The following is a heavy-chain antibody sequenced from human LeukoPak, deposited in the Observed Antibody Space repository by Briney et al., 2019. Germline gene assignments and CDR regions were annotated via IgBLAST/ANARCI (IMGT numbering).Heavy chain of an antibody. V-gene: IGHV3-23*01. CDR2: ISGSGGST. CDR1: GFTFSSYA. Sequence: PGGSLRLSCAASGFTFSSYAMSWVRQAPGKGLEWVSAISGSGGSTYYADSVKGRFTISRDNSKSTLYLQMNSLRAEDTAVYYCAKDGGPITIFGVVIKGYFDYWGQGTLVTVSS. D-gene: IGHD3-3*01. J-gene: IGHJ4*02. CDR3: AKDGGPITIFGVVIKGYFDY.